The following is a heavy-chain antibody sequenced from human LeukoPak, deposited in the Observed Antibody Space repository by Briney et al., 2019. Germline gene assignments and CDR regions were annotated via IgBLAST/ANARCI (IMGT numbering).Heavy chain of an antibody. J-gene: IGHJ6*03. D-gene: IGHD2-21*02. CDR2: INPSGGST. Sequence: ASVKVSCKASGYTFTSYYMHWVRQAPGQGLEWMGIINPSGGSTSYAQKFQGRVTMTRDTSTSTVYMELSSLKASDTAMYYCARRGVTDYYYYYMDVWGKGTTVTVSS. V-gene: IGHV1-46*01. CDR1: GYTFTSYY. CDR3: ARRGVTDYYYYYMDV.